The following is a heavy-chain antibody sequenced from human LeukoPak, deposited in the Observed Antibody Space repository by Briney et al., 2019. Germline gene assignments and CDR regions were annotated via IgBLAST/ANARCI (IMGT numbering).Heavy chain of an antibody. CDR2: ISGDGDST. Sequence: GGSLRLSCAASEFTFDDYAMHWVRQAPGKGLEWVSLISGDGDSTYYADSVKGRFTISRDNSKNSLYLQMNSLRTEDTALFYCAKDKYSYGYNFDYWGQGTLVTVSS. CDR3: AKDKYSYGYNFDY. V-gene: IGHV3-43*02. J-gene: IGHJ4*02. D-gene: IGHD5-18*01. CDR1: EFTFDDYA.